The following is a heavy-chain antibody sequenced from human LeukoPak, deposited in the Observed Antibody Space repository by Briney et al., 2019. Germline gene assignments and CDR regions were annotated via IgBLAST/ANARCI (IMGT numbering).Heavy chain of an antibody. CDR2: ISGSGGST. CDR1: GFTFSSYA. J-gene: IGHJ4*02. D-gene: IGHD2-15*01. CDR3: AKQLGYCSDGSCYFPY. V-gene: IGHV3-23*01. Sequence: PGGSLRLSCAASGFTFSSYAMSWVRLAPGKGLEWVSAISGSGGSTYYADSVKGRFTISRDNSKSTLCLQMNSLRAEDTAVYYCAKQLGYCSDGSCYFPYWGQGTLVTVSS.